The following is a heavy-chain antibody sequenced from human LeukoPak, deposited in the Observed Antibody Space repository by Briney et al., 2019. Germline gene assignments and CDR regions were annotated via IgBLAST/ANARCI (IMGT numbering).Heavy chain of an antibody. CDR3: ARLEGLTGYYDSPFEY. CDR2: IYYSGST. J-gene: IGHJ4*02. D-gene: IGHD3-9*01. Sequence: SETLSLTCTVSGGSISSDAYYWSWIRQHPGKGLEWIGYIYYSGSTYYNPSLKGRVTISIDTSKNQFSLKLSSVTAADTAVHYCARLEGLTGYYDSPFEYWGQGTLVTVSS. CDR1: GGSISSDAYY. V-gene: IGHV4-31*03.